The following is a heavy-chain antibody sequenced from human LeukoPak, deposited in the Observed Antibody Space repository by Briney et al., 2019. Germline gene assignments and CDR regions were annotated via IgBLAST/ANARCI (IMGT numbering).Heavy chain of an antibody. CDR3: ASYHY. CDR1: GFAFSTYW. J-gene: IGHJ4*02. Sequence: GGSLRLSRAASGFAFSTYWMSWVRQAPGKGLEWVANIKEDGSETSYVDSVKGRFTISRDNAKNSLYLQMSGLRAEDTAVYYCASYHYWGQGTLVTVSS. V-gene: IGHV3-7*02. D-gene: IGHD2-2*01. CDR2: IKEDGSET.